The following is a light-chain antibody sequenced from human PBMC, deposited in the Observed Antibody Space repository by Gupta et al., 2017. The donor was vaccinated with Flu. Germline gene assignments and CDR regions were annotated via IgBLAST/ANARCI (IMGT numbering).Light chain of an antibody. CDR3: QLRDNLVT. V-gene: IGKV3-11*01. CDR2: DES. CDR1: QSVSNK. J-gene: IGKJ4*01. Sequence: EIVLTQSPATLSLSPGERATLSCRASQSVSNKLAWLQQKPGQAPRLLIYDESKRATGIPARFSGSGYGTDFTLTSSSREPEDFAVYYGQLRDNLVTFGGGTKVEI.